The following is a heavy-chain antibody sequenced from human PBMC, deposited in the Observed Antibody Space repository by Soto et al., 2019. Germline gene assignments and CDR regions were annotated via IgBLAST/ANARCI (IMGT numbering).Heavy chain of an antibody. D-gene: IGHD1-26*01. J-gene: IGHJ6*02. CDR2: VHVTGNI. V-gene: IGHV4-4*07. CDR1: NDSFTSYY. Sequence: SETLSLTCTVPNDSFTSYYWSWIRQSAGRGLEWIGRVHVTGNIHYNPSLRSRVTMSSDSSSNQFFLRLSSVTAADTAVYYCARDAKYSLSWYYYQGIDVWGPGTTVTVSS. CDR3: ARDAKYSLSWYYYQGIDV.